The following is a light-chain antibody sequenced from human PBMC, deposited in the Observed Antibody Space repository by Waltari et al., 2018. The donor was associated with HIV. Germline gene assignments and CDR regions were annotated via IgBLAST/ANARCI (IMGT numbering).Light chain of an antibody. J-gene: IGKJ3*01. CDR3: LQEYTYPRT. CDR1: QGIRND. CDR2: GAS. Sequence: AIQMTQSPSSLSASVGDNVTITCRASQGIRNDLGWYQHRPGKAPKLLIYGASTLDSGVPSRFSGGGSVTVFTLTVNSLQPEDFATYYCLQEYTYPRTFGPGTKVDV. V-gene: IGKV1-6*01.